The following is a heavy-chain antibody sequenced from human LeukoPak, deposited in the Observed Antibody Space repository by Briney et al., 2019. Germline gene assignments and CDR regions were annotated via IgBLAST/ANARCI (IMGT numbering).Heavy chain of an antibody. J-gene: IGHJ4*02. CDR1: GYTFTSYD. Sequence: ASVKVSCKASGYTFTSYDINWVRQATGQGLEWMGWMNPNSGNTGYAQKFQGRVTITRNTSISTAYMDLSSLRSEDTAVYYCARGLRYYYDSDSADYWGQGTLVTVSS. CDR2: MNPNSGNT. D-gene: IGHD3-22*01. CDR3: ARGLRYYYDSDSADY. V-gene: IGHV1-8*03.